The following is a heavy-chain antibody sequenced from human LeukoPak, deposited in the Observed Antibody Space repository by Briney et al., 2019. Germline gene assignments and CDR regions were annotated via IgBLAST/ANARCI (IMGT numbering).Heavy chain of an antibody. CDR1: GSTFTGHY. CDR2: INPNSGGT. D-gene: IGHD3-10*01. J-gene: IGHJ6*03. CDR3: ARVVGSGSYYYYYYMDV. Sequence: ASVKVSCKASGSTFTGHYMHWVRQAPGQGLEWVGWINPNSGGTNYAQKFQGRVTMTRDTSITTAYMELSRLRSDDTAVYYCARVVGSGSYYYYYYMDVWGKGTTVTVSS. V-gene: IGHV1-2*02.